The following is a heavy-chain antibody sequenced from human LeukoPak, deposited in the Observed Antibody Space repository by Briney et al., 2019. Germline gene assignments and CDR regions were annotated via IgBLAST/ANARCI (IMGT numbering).Heavy chain of an antibody. J-gene: IGHJ1*01. CDR1: GFTFSSYA. Sequence: GGSLRLSCAASGFTFSSYAVSWVRQAPGKGLEWVSAISGSGGSTYYADSVKGRFTISRDNSKNTLYLQMNSLRAEDTAVYYCAKGNYYDSSGREYFQHWGQGTLVTVSS. V-gene: IGHV3-23*01. CDR2: ISGSGGST. CDR3: AKGNYYDSSGREYFQH. D-gene: IGHD3-22*01.